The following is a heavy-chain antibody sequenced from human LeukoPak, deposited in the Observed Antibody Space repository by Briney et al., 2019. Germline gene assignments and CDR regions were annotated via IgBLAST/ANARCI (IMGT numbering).Heavy chain of an antibody. CDR3: ARATRGYSYGKTFDY. Sequence: GGSLRLSCAASGFTFSTYAMSWVRQAPGKGLEWVSAISVDGGGTYYADSVKGRFTISRDNAKNTLYLQMNSLRAEDTAVYYCARATRGYSYGKTFDYWGQGTLVTVSS. V-gene: IGHV3-23*01. D-gene: IGHD5-18*01. CDR1: GFTFSTYA. J-gene: IGHJ4*02. CDR2: ISVDGGGT.